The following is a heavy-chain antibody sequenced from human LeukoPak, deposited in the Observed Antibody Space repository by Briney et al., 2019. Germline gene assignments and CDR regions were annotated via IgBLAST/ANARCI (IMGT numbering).Heavy chain of an antibody. CDR2: ITGSGDST. D-gene: IGHD4-11*01. Sequence: GGSLRLSCAASGFTFSTYAMRWVRQAPGKGLEWVSGITGSGDSTYYADSVKGRFTISRDNSKNTLYLQMNSLRAEDTAVYYCADSNYWYPVDYWGQGTLVTVSS. CDR3: ADSNYWYPVDY. J-gene: IGHJ4*02. V-gene: IGHV3-23*01. CDR1: GFTFSTYA.